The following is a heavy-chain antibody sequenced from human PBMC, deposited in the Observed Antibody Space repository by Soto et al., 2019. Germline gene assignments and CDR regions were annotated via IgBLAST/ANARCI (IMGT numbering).Heavy chain of an antibody. D-gene: IGHD2-15*01. CDR1: GLIVSSTY. CDR3: AREPRYCSGGSCSITGDAFDI. CDR2: ISNGGDT. Sequence: EVHLVESGGGLVQPGGSLRLSCAASGLIVSSTYMSWVRQAPGKGLEWVSVISNGGDTHYADSVEGRFSLSRDISNNTLHLQMSSLRVEDTAVYYCAREPRYCSGGSCSITGDAFDIWGQGTMVTVSS. J-gene: IGHJ3*02. V-gene: IGHV3-66*01.